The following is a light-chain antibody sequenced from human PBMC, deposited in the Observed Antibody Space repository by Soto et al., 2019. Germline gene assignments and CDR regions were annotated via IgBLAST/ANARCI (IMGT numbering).Light chain of an antibody. CDR2: KAS. V-gene: IGKV1-5*03. CDR1: QTISSW. Sequence: IHMTQFHYILPGGVGNRKTNTRLASQTISSWLAWYQQKPGKAPKLLIYKASTLKSVVPSRFSGSGSGTDFTLTISSLQPEDFATYYCQKSYSTPSTCGQGTKGDIK. CDR3: QKSYSTPST. J-gene: IGKJ1*01.